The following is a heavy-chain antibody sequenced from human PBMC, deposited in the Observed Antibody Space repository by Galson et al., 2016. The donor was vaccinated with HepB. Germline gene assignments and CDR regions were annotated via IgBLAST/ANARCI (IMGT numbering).Heavy chain of an antibody. Sequence: SVKVSCKASGYPFGNYYMHWVRQAPGQGLEWMGIMDPNVGTTWYAQKLQGRVAVTRDTATSTVYMEVTSLTSEDTAVYYCARRGLTSDHWGQGALVTVSS. V-gene: IGHV1-46*03. CDR3: ARRGLTSDH. CDR1: GYPFGNYY. D-gene: IGHD3-10*01. CDR2: MDPNVGTT. J-gene: IGHJ4*02.